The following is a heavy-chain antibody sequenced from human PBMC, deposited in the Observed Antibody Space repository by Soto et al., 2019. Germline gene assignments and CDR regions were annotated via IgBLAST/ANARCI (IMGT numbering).Heavy chain of an antibody. CDR3: ARSQGPFWYFDY. CDR1: GFTFSDYY. Sequence: TGGSLRLSCAASGFTFSDYYMSWIRQAPGKGLVWVSYISSSGTPIYYEDSMKGRFTIPRDNAKNELYLQMSRLSAEDTAVYYCARSQGPFWYFDYWGQGILVTVSS. J-gene: IGHJ4*02. CDR2: ISSSGTPI. V-gene: IGHV3-11*01.